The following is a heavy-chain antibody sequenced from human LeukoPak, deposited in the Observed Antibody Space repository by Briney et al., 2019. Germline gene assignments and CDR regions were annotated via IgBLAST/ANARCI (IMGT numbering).Heavy chain of an antibody. Sequence: AQTLSLTCTVSGASISSGGYFWSWVRQHPGKGLEWIGYIHYSGSTSYNPSLKSRITISVDTSKNEFSLKLSSVTAADTAVYYCASETVSLHYEIWGQGTMVTV. CDR1: GASISSGGYF. CDR3: ASETVSLHYEI. V-gene: IGHV4-31*03. J-gene: IGHJ3*02. CDR2: IHYSGST. D-gene: IGHD1-14*01.